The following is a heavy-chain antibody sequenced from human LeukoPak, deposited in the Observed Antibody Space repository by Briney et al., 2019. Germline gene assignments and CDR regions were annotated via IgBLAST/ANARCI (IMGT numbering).Heavy chain of an antibody. Sequence: GGSLRLSCAACGFTFSNYGMHWVRQAPGKGLEWVALIWYDGSNKYYADSVRGRFTISRDNSKNTLYLQMKSLRVEDTAVYYCARGAYYYEDWGQGTLVTVSS. CDR2: IWYDGSNK. D-gene: IGHD3-22*01. CDR1: GFTFSNYG. CDR3: ARGAYYYED. J-gene: IGHJ4*02. V-gene: IGHV3-33*01.